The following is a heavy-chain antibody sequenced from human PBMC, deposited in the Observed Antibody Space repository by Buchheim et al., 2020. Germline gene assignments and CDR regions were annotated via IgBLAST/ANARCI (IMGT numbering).Heavy chain of an antibody. V-gene: IGHV3-21*01. D-gene: IGHD2-8*02. CDR1: GFAFRNYH. J-gene: IGHJ4*02. Sequence: EVQLVESGGGLVKPGGSLRLSCAASGFAFRNYHMAWVRQAPGKGLEWVSYVSNNGKNILYSDSVKGRFPISRDNAKNSLYLQMDNLRAEDTAVYYCARDRTGLYYFDSWGQGTL. CDR3: ARDRTGLYYFDS. CDR2: VSNNGKNI.